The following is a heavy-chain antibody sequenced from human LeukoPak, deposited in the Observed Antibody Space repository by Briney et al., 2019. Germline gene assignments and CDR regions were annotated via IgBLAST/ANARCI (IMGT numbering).Heavy chain of an antibody. CDR3: AINMVRGVISAFDI. D-gene: IGHD3-10*01. Sequence: SETLSLTCAVSGGSVSSGDYSWSWIRQPPGKGLEWIGYIYHSGSTNYNPSLKSRVTISVDRSKNQFFLKLSSVTAADTAVYYCAINMVRGVISAFDIWGQGTMVTVSS. V-gene: IGHV4-30-2*01. CDR2: IYHSGST. CDR1: GGSVSSGDYS. J-gene: IGHJ3*02.